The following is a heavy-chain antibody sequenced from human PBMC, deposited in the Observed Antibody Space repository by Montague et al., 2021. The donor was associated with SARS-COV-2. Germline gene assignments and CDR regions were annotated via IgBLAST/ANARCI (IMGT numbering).Heavy chain of an antibody. CDR3: ARHLFSFSDSGTLGYFDY. CDR1: GVSINNNNYY. CDR2: IYYSGST. Sequence: SETLSLTCDVSGVSINNNNYYWGWIRQPPGKGLEWIGTIYYSGSTYYNPSLKSRVTISVDTSKNQLSLRVRSVTAADTAVYYCARHLFSFSDSGTLGYFDYWGHGTLVAVSS. D-gene: IGHD3-10*01. J-gene: IGHJ4*01. V-gene: IGHV4-39*01.